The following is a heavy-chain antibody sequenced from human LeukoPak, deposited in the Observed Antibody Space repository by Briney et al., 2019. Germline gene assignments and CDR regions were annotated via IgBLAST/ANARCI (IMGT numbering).Heavy chain of an antibody. CDR3: ARDGGYGDYIHDY. CDR2: IIPILGIA. D-gene: IGHD4-17*01. Sequence: SVKVSCKASGGTFSSYAISWVRQAPGQGLEWMGRIIPILGIANYAQKFQGRVTITADKSTSAAYMELSSLRSEDTAVYYCARDGGYGDYIHDYWGQGTLVTVSS. V-gene: IGHV1-69*04. CDR1: GGTFSSYA. J-gene: IGHJ4*02.